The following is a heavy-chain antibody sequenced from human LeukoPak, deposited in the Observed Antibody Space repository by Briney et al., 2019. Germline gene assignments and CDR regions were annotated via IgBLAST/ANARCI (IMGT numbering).Heavy chain of an antibody. CDR2: INPNSGGT. J-gene: IGHJ3*02. CDR1: GYTFTGYY. CDR3: ATSGGELAAFDI. Sequence: ASVKVSCKASGYTFTGYYMHWVRQAPGQGLEWMGWINPNSGGTNYAQKFQGWVTMTRDTSISTVFMEVSRLRSDDTAVYYCATSGGELAAFDIWGQGTMVTVSS. D-gene: IGHD2-21*01. V-gene: IGHV1-2*04.